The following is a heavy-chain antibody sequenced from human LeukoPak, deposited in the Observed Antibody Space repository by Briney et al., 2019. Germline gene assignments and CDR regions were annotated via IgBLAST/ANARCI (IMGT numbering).Heavy chain of an antibody. CDR2: IYYSGST. D-gene: IGHD3-10*01. CDR3: ARSYGSGSSRYYFDF. J-gene: IGHJ4*02. Sequence: SETLSLTCTVSGGSISSSSYYWGWIRQPPGKGLEWIGSIYYSGSTYYNPSLKSRVTISGDTSKNQFSLKLSSVTAADTAVYYCARSYGSGSSRYYFDFWGQGTLVTVSS. CDR1: GGSISSSSYY. V-gene: IGHV4-39*01.